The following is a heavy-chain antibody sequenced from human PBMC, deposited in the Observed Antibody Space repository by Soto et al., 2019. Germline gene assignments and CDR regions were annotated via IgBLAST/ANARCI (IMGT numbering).Heavy chain of an antibody. D-gene: IGHD3-3*01. CDR2: IYYSGST. CDR3: ARERRSGYYIFAFDI. CDR1: GGSISSYY. Sequence: ETLSLTCTVSGGSISSYYWSWIRQPPGKGLEWIGYIYYSGSTNYNPSLKSRVTISVDTSKNQFSLKLSSVTAADTAVYYCARERRSGYYIFAFDIWGQGTMVTVSS. V-gene: IGHV4-59*01. J-gene: IGHJ3*02.